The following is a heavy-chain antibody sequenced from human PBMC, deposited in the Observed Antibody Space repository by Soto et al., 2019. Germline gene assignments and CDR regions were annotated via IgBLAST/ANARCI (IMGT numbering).Heavy chain of an antibody. V-gene: IGHV4-39*02. Sequence: QLQLQESGPGLVKPSETLSLTCTVSGGTIRSSNYYWAWIRQPPGKGLEWIGSIDYSGSTYYNPSLKSRVTISVVTSKNHFSLKLGSVTAADTALYYCSRRAPEGFDPWGQGTLVTVSS. CDR3: SRRAPEGFDP. CDR1: GGTIRSSNYY. J-gene: IGHJ5*02. CDR2: IDYSGST.